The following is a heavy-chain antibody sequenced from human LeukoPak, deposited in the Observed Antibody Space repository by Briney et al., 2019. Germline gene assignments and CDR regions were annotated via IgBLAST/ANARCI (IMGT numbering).Heavy chain of an antibody. CDR1: GFTFSSYA. D-gene: IGHD6-19*01. J-gene: IGHJ4*02. CDR2: ISYDGSKK. V-gene: IGHV3-30-3*01. CDR3: ARETLSSGWYPPDY. Sequence: GRSLRLSCAASGFTFSSYAMHWVRQAPGKGLEWVAVISYDGSKKFYADSVKGRFTISRDNSNNTVYLQMTSLRAEDTAVYYCARETLSSGWYPPDYWGQGTLVTVSS.